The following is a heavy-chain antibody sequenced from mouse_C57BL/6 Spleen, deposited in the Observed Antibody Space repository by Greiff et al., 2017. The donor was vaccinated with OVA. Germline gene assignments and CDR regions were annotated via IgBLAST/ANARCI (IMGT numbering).Heavy chain of an antibody. V-gene: IGHV1-47*01. J-gene: IGHJ3*01. CDR3: ARQGGNPPWFAY. D-gene: IGHD1-1*02. CDR1: GYTFTTYP. CDR2: FHPYNDDT. Sequence: VKLMESGAELVKPGASVKMSCKASGYTFTTYPIEWMKQNHGKSLEWIGNFHPYNDDTKYNEKFKGKATLTVEKSSSTVYLELSRLTSDDSAVYYCARQGGNPPWFAYWGQGTLVTVSA.